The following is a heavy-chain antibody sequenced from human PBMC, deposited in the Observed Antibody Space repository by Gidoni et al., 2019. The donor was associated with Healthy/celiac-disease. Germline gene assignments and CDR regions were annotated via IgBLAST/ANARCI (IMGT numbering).Heavy chain of an antibody. CDR2: ISYDVSNK. Sequence: QVQLVASGGGVVQPGRSLRPACAASGFTFRSYGMHWVRQAPGKGLEWVAVISYDVSNKYYADSVKGRFTISRDNSKNTLYLQMNSLRAEDTAVYYCAKDWGFGYCSGGSCYGQSLGDWGQGTLVTVSS. J-gene: IGHJ4*02. V-gene: IGHV3-30*18. CDR1: GFTFRSYG. CDR3: AKDWGFGYCSGGSCYGQSLGD. D-gene: IGHD2-15*01.